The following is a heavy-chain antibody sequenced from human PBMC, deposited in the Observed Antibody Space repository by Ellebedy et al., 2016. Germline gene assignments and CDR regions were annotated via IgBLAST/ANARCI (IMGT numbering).Heavy chain of an antibody. V-gene: IGHV1-69*10. Sequence: ASVKVSCKASGGTFSSYAISWVRQAPGQGLEWMGGIIPILGIANYAQKFQGRVTITADESTSTAYMELSSLRSEDTAVYYCARDLTGTAYYFDYWGQGTLVTVSS. CDR3: ARDLTGTAYYFDY. J-gene: IGHJ4*02. D-gene: IGHD1-7*01. CDR1: GGTFSSYA. CDR2: IIPILGIA.